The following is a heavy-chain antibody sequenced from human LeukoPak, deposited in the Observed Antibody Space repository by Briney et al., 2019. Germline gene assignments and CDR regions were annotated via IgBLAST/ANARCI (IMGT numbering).Heavy chain of an antibody. CDR3: AAEIYGGNSDCCTFDF. J-gene: IGHJ3*01. V-gene: IGHV1-58*01. CDR1: GFIFSSSA. CDR2: IVVGGGNT. Sequence: ASVKVSCKASGFIFSSSAVQWVRQARGQRLEWIGWIVVGGGNTNYAQRFQDRVTITRDMSTSTAYMELSSLRSEDTAVYYCAAEIYGGNSDCCTFDFWGQGTPVTVSS. D-gene: IGHD4-23*01.